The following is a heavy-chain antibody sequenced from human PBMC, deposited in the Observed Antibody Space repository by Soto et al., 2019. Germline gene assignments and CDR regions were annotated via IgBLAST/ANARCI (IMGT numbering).Heavy chain of an antibody. D-gene: IGHD1-20*01. J-gene: IGHJ5*02. CDR3: ARGRAITGTMPS. V-gene: IGHV1-8*01. CDR2: INPNTGNT. CDR1: DYTFTSYD. Sequence: QVQLVQSGAEVKKPGASVKVSCKASDYTFTSYDINWMRQATGQGLEWMGWINPNTGNTGYAQKFQGRVTMTRNTSISTAYMELSSLRSEDTAVYHCARGRAITGTMPSWGQGTLVTVSS.